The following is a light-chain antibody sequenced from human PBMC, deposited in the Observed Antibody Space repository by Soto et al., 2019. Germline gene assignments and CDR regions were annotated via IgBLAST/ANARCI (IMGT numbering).Light chain of an antibody. J-gene: IGKJ5*01. CDR1: QDITYA. Sequence: DLQMTQSPSSLSASVGDRVTITCQASQDITYALNWYQQRPGKAPKLLIYGASNLETGVPSRFSGSGSGTDFTFTISSLQPEDIETYYCQQYENLPLTFGQGTRLEIK. CDR3: QQYENLPLT. CDR2: GAS. V-gene: IGKV1-33*01.